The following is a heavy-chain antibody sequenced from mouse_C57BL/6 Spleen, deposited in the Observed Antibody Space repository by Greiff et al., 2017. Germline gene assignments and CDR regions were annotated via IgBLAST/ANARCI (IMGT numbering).Heavy chain of an antibody. CDR1: GYTFTSYW. J-gene: IGHJ2*01. V-gene: IGHV1-69*01. D-gene: IGHD4-1*01. CDR2: IDPSDSYT. Sequence: QVQLQQPGAELVMPGASVKLSCKASGYTFTSYWMHWVKQRPGQGLEWIGEIDPSDSYTNYNQKFKGKSTLTVYKSSSTAYMQLSSLTSEDSAVYYCARGGLGHFDYWGQGTTLTVSS. CDR3: ARGGLGHFDY.